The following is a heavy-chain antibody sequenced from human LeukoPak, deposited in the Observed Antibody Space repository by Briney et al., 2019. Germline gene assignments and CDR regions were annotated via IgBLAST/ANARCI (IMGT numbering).Heavy chain of an antibody. CDR1: GFTLSSYG. Sequence: PGGSLRLSCAPSGFTLSSYGMYWVRQAPGKGLEWVAVIWYDGSNEYYADSVKGRFTISRDNSKNTLFLQMNSLRAEDTAVYSCARQDSSGYYFDYWGQGTVVTVSS. J-gene: IGHJ4*02. D-gene: IGHD3-22*01. CDR2: IWYDGSNE. CDR3: ARQDSSGYYFDY. V-gene: IGHV3-33*07.